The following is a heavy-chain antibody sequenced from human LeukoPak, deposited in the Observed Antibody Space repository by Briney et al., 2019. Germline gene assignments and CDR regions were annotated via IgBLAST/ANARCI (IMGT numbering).Heavy chain of an antibody. CDR1: GFTFSSYA. Sequence: GRSLRLSCAASGFTFSSYAMSWVRQAPGKGLDWVSAISGSGDTTYYADSVKGRFTISRDNSKNTLYLQMNSLRAEDTAVYYCAKSGVPAARAFDIWGQGTMVTVSS. CDR2: ISGSGDTT. J-gene: IGHJ3*02. D-gene: IGHD2-2*01. CDR3: AKSGVPAARAFDI. V-gene: IGHV3-23*01.